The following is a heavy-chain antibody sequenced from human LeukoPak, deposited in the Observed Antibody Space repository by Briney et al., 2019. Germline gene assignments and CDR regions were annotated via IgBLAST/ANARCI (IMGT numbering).Heavy chain of an antibody. CDR1: GFTFSSHG. CDR3: ARDGTGSNSGWYIH. CDR2: IWYVGSNK. D-gene: IGHD6-19*01. V-gene: IGHV3-33*01. Sequence: PGRSLRLSCAASGFTFSSHGMHWVRQAPGKGLEWVAVIWYVGSNKYYADSVKGRFTISRDNSKNTLYLQMNSLRAEDTAVYYCARDGTGSNSGWYIHWGQGALVTASS. J-gene: IGHJ4*02.